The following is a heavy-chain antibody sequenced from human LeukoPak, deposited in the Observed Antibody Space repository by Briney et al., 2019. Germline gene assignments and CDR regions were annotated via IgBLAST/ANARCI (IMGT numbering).Heavy chain of an antibody. CDR2: ISSSSSYI. J-gene: IGHJ4*02. CDR3: ASSRYCSSTSCY. Sequence: GGSLRLSCAASGFTFSSYSMNWVRQAPGKGLEWVSSISSSSSYIYYADSVKGRFTISRDNAKNSLYLQMNSLRAEDTAVYYCASSRYCSSTSCYWGQGTLVTVSS. V-gene: IGHV3-21*04. CDR1: GFTFSSYS. D-gene: IGHD2-2*01.